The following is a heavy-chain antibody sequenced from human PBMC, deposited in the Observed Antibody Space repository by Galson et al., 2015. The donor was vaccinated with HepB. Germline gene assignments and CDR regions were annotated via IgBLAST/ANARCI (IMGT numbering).Heavy chain of an antibody. Sequence: SLRLSCAASGFTFSSYSTNWVRQAPGKGLEWVSSISSSSSYIYYADSVKGRFTISRDNAKNSLYLQMNSLRAEDTAVYYCARAGGGVDREIFEYYYYYMDVWGKGTTVTVSS. D-gene: IGHD5-24*01. CDR3: ARAGGGVDREIFEYYYYYMDV. CDR1: GFTFSSYS. CDR2: ISSSSSYI. V-gene: IGHV3-21*01. J-gene: IGHJ6*03.